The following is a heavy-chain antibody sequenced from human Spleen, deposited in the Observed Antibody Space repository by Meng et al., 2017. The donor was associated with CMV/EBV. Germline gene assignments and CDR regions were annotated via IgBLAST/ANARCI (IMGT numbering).Heavy chain of an antibody. D-gene: IGHD6-6*01. CDR3: AKDEGSSSSGDY. CDR1: GYTFTGDY. V-gene: IGHV1-2*02. CDR2: IKPNSGGT. J-gene: IGHJ4*02. Sequence: GQVGVRLKKPGAPVDVSRKAPGYTFTGDYMPWVRRAPGQGREWMGWIKPNSGGTNYAQKFQGRVTMTRDTSIRTAYMDLSGLTSDDTAIYYCAKDEGSSSSGDYWGQGTLVTVSS.